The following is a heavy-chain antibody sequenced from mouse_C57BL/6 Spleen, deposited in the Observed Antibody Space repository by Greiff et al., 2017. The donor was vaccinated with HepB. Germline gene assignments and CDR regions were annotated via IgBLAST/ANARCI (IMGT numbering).Heavy chain of an antibody. CDR2: IYPGSGNT. Sequence: QVQLQQSGPELVKPGASVKISCKASGYSFTSYYIHWVKQRPGQGLEWIGWIYPGSGNTKYNEKFKGKATLTADTSSSTAYMQLSSLTSEDSAVYYCARGGWVYYFDYWGQGTTLTVSS. CDR1: GYSFTSYY. J-gene: IGHJ2*01. V-gene: IGHV1-66*01. CDR3: ARGGWVYYFDY.